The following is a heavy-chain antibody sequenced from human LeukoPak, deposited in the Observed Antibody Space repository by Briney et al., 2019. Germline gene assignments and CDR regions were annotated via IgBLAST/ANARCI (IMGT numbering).Heavy chain of an antibody. J-gene: IGHJ4*02. CDR1: GFTFRDYY. Sequence: GGSLRLSCAASGFTFRDYYMSWIRQAPGKGLEWVSYISSSGSTIYYADSVKGRFTTSRDNAKSSLYLQMNSLRAEDTAVYYCAGTTPGSYSDYWGQGTLVTVSS. CDR2: ISSSGSTI. CDR3: AGTTPGSYSDY. V-gene: IGHV3-11*04. D-gene: IGHD1-26*01.